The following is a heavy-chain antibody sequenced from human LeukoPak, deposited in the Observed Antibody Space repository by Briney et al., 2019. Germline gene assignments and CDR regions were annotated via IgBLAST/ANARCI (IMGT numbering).Heavy chain of an antibody. CDR3: AKVVAVATQTFDY. V-gene: IGHV3-23*01. CDR1: GFTFSSYA. Sequence: PGGSLRLSCAASGFTFSSYAMSWVRQAPGKGLEWVSAISGSGDSTYYADSVKDRFTISRDNSKNTLYLQMNSLRAEDTAVYYCAKVVAVATQTFDYWGQGTLVTVSS. J-gene: IGHJ4*02. D-gene: IGHD5-12*01. CDR2: ISGSGDST.